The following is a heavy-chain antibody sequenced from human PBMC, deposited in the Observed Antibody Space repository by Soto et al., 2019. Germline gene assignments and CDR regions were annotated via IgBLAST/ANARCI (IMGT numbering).Heavy chain of an antibody. CDR2: IFPADSDA. D-gene: IGHD3-22*01. J-gene: IGHJ3*02. CDR1: GYSFASHW. Sequence: PGESLKISCKASGYSFASHWIGWVRQMPGKGLEWMGIIFPADSDARYSPSFQGQVTISADKSITTAYLQWSSLKASDTAMYYCARPHVYYYDSSGSLHDVFDIWGQGTLVTVSS. V-gene: IGHV5-51*01. CDR3: ARPHVYYYDSSGSLHDVFDI.